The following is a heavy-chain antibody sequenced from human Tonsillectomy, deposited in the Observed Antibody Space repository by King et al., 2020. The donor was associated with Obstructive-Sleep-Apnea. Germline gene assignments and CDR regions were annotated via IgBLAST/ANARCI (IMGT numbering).Heavy chain of an antibody. CDR3: ARGSNWDGYAY. CDR2: INHSGRT. D-gene: IGHD7-27*01. V-gene: IGHV4-34*01. CDR1: GGSFSTYY. Sequence: VQLQQWGAGLLKPSETLSLTCAVYGGSFSTYYWSWIRQPPGKGLEWIGEINHSGRTNYNPSLKSRFTISVDTSKNQFSLKLSSVTAADTAVYFCARGSNWDGYAYWGQGTLVTVSS. J-gene: IGHJ4*02.